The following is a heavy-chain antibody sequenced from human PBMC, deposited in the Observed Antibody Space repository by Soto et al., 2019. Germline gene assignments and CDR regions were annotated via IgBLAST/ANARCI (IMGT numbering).Heavy chain of an antibody. V-gene: IGHV3-23*01. CDR1: GFTFSTHS. CDR3: AKQPGMTNSY. Sequence: PGGSLRLSCAASGFTFSTHSMSWVRQAPGKGLEWVSAISGSGGSTYYADSVKGRFTISRDNSKNTLYLQMNSLRAEDTAVYYCAKQPGMTNSYWGQGTLVTVSS. D-gene: IGHD6-13*01. CDR2: ISGSGGST. J-gene: IGHJ4*02.